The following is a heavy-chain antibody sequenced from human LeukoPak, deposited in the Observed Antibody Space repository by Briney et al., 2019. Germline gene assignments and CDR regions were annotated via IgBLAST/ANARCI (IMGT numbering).Heavy chain of an antibody. CDR3: AKEVYYFDTSGLYSFAFDI. CDR1: GFIFNNYV. CDR2: ISGSGVHT. D-gene: IGHD3-22*01. V-gene: IGHV3-23*01. Sequence: TGGSLRLSCAASGFIFNNYVMNWVRQAPGKGLEWVSSISGSGVHTYYADSVKGRFTISRDNSKNTLYLQMNSLRAGDTAVYYCAKEVYYFDTSGLYSFAFDIWGQGTMVTVPS. J-gene: IGHJ3*02.